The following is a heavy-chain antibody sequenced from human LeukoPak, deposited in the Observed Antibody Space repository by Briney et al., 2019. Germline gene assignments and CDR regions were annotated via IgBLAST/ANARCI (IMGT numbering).Heavy chain of an antibody. CDR1: GYSFTSYW. D-gene: IGHD3-10*01. V-gene: IGHV5-51*01. J-gene: IGHJ6*02. Sequence: GEPLKISCKGSGYSFTSYWIGWVRQLPGKGLEWMGIICPGDSDTRYSPSFQGQVTISADKSISTAYLQWSSLKASDTAMYYCARGPPYITMVRGVPSYYGMDVWGQGTMVTVSS. CDR2: ICPGDSDT. CDR3: ARGPPYITMVRGVPSYYGMDV.